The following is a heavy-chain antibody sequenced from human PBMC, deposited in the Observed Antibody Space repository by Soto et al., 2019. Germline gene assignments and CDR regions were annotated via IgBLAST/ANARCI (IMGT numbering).Heavy chain of an antibody. Sequence: SETLSLTCTVSGGSISSYYWSWIRQPPGKGLEWIGYIYYSGSTNYNPSLKSRVTISVDTSKNQFSLKLSSVTAADTAVYYCARQPPGSLNPKIYYFDYWGQGTLVTVSS. J-gene: IGHJ4*02. CDR3: ARQPPGSLNPKIYYFDY. V-gene: IGHV4-59*08. D-gene: IGHD2-15*01. CDR2: IYYSGST. CDR1: GGSISSYY.